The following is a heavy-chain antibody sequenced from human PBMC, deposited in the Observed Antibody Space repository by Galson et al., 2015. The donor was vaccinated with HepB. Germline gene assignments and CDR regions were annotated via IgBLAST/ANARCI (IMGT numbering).Heavy chain of an antibody. Sequence: CAISGDSVSSNSASWNWIRQSPSRGLEWLGRTYYRSKWYNDYALSVKSRITINPDTSKNQFSLQVSSVTPEDTAVYYCARGGYSYLTSFNYWGQGTLVTVSS. CDR1: GDSVSSNSAS. D-gene: IGHD5-18*01. CDR2: TYYRSKWYN. CDR3: ARGGYSYLTSFNY. J-gene: IGHJ4*02. V-gene: IGHV6-1*01.